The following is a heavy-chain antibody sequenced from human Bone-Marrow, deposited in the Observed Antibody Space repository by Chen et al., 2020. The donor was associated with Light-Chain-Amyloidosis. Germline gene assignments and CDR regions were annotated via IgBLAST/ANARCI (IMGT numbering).Heavy chain of an antibody. D-gene: IGHD1-26*01. V-gene: IGHV3-30*02. Sequence: QVQLVESGGGVVQPGGSLRLSCAASGFTFSSYGLHWVRQAPGKGLEWVAFIRHDGSNKYYADSVKGRFTISRDNSKNTLYLQMNSLRAEDTAVYYCAKGGSGLVGYWGQGTLVTVSS. CDR3: AKGGSGLVGY. CDR2: IRHDGSNK. J-gene: IGHJ4*02. CDR1: GFTFSSYG.